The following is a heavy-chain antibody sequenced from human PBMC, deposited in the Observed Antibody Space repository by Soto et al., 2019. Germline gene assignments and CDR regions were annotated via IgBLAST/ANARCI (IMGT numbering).Heavy chain of an antibody. CDR2: ISAYNGNT. CDR1: GYTFTSYG. CDR3: ARPGIAMAGTRYFQH. Sequence: ASVKVSCKASGYTFTSYGISWVRQAPGQGLEWMGWISAYNGNTNYAQKLQGRVTMTTDTSTRTAYMELRSLRSHDTAVYYSARPGIAMAGTRYFQHWGQGTLVTVSS. D-gene: IGHD6-19*01. J-gene: IGHJ1*01. V-gene: IGHV1-18*01.